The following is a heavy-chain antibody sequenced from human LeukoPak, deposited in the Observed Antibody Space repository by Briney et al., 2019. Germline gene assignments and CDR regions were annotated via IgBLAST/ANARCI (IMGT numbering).Heavy chain of an antibody. J-gene: IGHJ4*02. CDR1: GFTFSSYE. CDR2: IKQDGSEK. D-gene: IGHD6-6*01. V-gene: IGHV3-7*01. CDR3: ARESFAARWD. Sequence: WGSLRLSCAASGFTFSSYEMNWVRQVPGKGLEWVANIKQDGSEKDYVDSVKGRFTISRDNAKNSLYLQMNSLTAEDTAVYYCARESFAARWDWGQGTLVTVSS.